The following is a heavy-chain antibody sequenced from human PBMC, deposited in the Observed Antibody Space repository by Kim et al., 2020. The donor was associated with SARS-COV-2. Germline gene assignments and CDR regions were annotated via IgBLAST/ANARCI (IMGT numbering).Heavy chain of an antibody. J-gene: IGHJ5*02. CDR1: GGSVSDYY. D-gene: IGHD3-9*01. CDR3: ARDNSSYFELAP. CDR2: LYNTGTP. V-gene: IGHV4-59*02. Sequence: SETLSLTCTVSGGSVSDYYWSWIRQPPGKGLEWIGFLYNTGTPDYNPSLKSRVSMSLDTSNNQFSLRLKSGTAADTAIYYCARDNSSYFELAPWGQGTLVTVTS.